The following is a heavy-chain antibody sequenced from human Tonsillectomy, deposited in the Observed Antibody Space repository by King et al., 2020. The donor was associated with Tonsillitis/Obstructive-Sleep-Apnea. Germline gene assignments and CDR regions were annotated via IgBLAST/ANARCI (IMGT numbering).Heavy chain of an antibody. J-gene: IGHJ4*02. Sequence: VQLVESGGGLVQPGGSLRLSCAASGFTFSSYEMNWVRQAPGKGLEWVSYISSSGDTIYYADSVKGRFTISRDNAKNSLYLQMNSLRAEDTAVYYCARAGYDFWRGYYSYYFDYWGQGTLVTVSS. V-gene: IGHV3-48*03. D-gene: IGHD3-3*01. CDR2: ISSSGDTI. CDR3: ARAGYDFWRGYYSYYFDY. CDR1: GFTFSSYE.